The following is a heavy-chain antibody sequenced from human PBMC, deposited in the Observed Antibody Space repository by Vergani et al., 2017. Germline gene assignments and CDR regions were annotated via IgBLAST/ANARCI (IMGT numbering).Heavy chain of an antibody. CDR1: GGTFSNYA. V-gene: IGHV1-69*01. J-gene: IGHJ3*02. Sequence: QVQLVQSGAEVKKPGSSVKVSCKASGGTFSNYAISWVRQAPGQGLEWMGGIIPIFGTANYAQKFQGRVTITADESTSTAYMELSSLRSEDTAVYYCARGGTTGTTIDDAFDIWGQGTMVTVSS. CDR3: ARGGTTGTTIDDAFDI. D-gene: IGHD1-1*01. CDR2: IIPIFGTA.